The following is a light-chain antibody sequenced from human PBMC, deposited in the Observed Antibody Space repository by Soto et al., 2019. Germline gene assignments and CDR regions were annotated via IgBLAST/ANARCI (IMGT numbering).Light chain of an antibody. CDR2: DAS. CDR3: QQRSNWLT. V-gene: IGKV3-11*01. J-gene: IGKJ4*01. Sequence: IFLPQSPATLSLSLWEIATLSCRASQSVSSYLAWYQQKPGQAPRLLIYDASNRATGIPARFSGSGSGTDFTLTISSLEPEDFAVYYCQQRSNWLTFGGGTKVDI. CDR1: QSVSSY.